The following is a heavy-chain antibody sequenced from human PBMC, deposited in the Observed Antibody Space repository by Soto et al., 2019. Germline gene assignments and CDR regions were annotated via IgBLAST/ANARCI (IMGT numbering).Heavy chain of an antibody. CDR2: IYYDGSNE. D-gene: IGHD1-26*01. CDR3: ARGRGSGSFYQLDY. V-gene: IGHV3-33*01. Sequence: QVQLVESGGGVVQPGRSLRLSCAASGFTFSNHGMHWVRQAPGKGLEWVARIYYDGSNEYYADSVKGRFTISRDNSKNTVYLQMNNLRVEDTDVYYCARGRGSGSFYQLDYWGQGTLVTVSS. CDR1: GFTFSNHG. J-gene: IGHJ4*02.